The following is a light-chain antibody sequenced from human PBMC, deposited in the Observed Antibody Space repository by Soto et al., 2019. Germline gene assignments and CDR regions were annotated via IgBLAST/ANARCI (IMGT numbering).Light chain of an antibody. J-gene: IGKJ2*01. V-gene: IGKV3-15*01. CDR3: TQYHNWPTQYT. CDR1: QSISSN. Sequence: EIVMTQSPATLSVSPGERATLSCRASQSISSNLAWYQQKPGQAPRLLIHGASTMATGVPARFSASGSGTEFTLTITSLQSEDFAVYFCTQYHNWPTQYTFGQGTQLQIK. CDR2: GAS.